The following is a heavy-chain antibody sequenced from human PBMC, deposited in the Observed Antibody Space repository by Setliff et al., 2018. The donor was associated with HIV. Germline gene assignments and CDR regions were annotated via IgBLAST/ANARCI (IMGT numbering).Heavy chain of an antibody. Sequence: PSETLSLTCAVHRQTLTNYNWTWVRQSPGKGLEWIGEVTHRDDVDYNSALKSRLTISLEESINSFSLTLTAVTAADTGVYFCARYSTWYAECFDVWGPGTLVTVSS. V-gene: IGHV4-34*01. CDR1: RQTLTNYN. D-gene: IGHD3-10*01. J-gene: IGHJ3*01. CDR2: VTHRDDV. CDR3: ARYSTWYAECFDV.